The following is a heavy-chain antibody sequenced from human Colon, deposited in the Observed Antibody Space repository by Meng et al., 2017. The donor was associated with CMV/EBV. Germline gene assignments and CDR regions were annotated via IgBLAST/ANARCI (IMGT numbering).Heavy chain of an antibody. CDR2: VNHSGST. D-gene: IGHD3-16*01. Sequence: GSLRLSCTVSGGSFSAYYWNWIRHSPGKGLEWIGEVNHSGSTILNPSLRSRVTISVDTSKNQFSLSLRSVTAADTAVYYCATNTIFGDITVDVWGQGTPVTVSS. J-gene: IGHJ6*02. V-gene: IGHV4-34*01. CDR3: ATNTIFGDITVDV. CDR1: GGSFSAYY.